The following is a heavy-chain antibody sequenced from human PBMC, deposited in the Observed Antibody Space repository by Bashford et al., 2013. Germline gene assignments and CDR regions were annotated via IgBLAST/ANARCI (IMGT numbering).Heavy chain of an antibody. CDR2: IYSGGST. D-gene: IGHD6-13*01. J-gene: IGHJ4*02. CDR3: ARNSWYSHYFEY. Sequence: VRQAPGKGLEWVSVIYSGGSTYYADSVKGRFTISRDNSKNTLYLQMNSLRAEDTAVYYCARNSWYSHYFEYWGQGTLVTVSS. V-gene: IGHV3-53*01.